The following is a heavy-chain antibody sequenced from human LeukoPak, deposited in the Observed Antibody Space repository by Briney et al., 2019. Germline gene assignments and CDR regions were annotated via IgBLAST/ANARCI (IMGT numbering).Heavy chain of an antibody. J-gene: IGHJ4*02. D-gene: IGHD6-13*01. CDR3: ARHLSRSWNVDY. CDR1: GGSISSHY. Sequence: SETLSLTCTVSGGSISSHYWSWIRQPPERGLEWVGYIYSSEITNYNPSLTSRLTISVDTSSNQFSLDLRSMTAADTAVYYCARHLSRSWNVDYWGRGTLVTVSS. V-gene: IGHV4-59*08. CDR2: IYSSEIT.